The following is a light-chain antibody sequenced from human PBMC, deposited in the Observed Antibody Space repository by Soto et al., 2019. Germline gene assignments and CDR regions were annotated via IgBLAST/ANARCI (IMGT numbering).Light chain of an antibody. CDR1: QAIDSW. Sequence: DIQMTQSPSSVSASVGDRVTITCRASQAIDSWLAWYQQKPGEAPKLLIFTGSLLHSGVPPRFSGSGSGTDFTLTISRLQPSDYATYYCQHYDSSSPYSFGLGTRLEL. CDR2: TGS. CDR3: QHYDSSSPYS. J-gene: IGKJ2*03. V-gene: IGKV1D-16*01.